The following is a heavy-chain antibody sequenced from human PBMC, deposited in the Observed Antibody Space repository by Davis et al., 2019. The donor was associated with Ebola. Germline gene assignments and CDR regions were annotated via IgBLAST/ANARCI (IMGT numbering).Heavy chain of an antibody. V-gene: IGHV3-48*03. J-gene: IGHJ4*02. CDR2: ISSSGSTI. D-gene: IGHD3-3*01. CDR3: ARDPATYYDFWSGYYRGAGFDY. Sequence: GESLKISCAASGFTFSSYEMNWVRQAPGKGLEWVSYISSSGSTIYYADSVKGRFTISRDNAKNSLYLQMNSLRAEDTAVYYCARDPATYYDFWSGYYRGAGFDYWGQGTLVTVSS. CDR1: GFTFSSYE.